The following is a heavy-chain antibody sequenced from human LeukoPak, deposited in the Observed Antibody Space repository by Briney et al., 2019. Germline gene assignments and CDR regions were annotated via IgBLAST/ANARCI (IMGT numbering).Heavy chain of an antibody. J-gene: IGHJ5*02. CDR1: GYSFTSYW. CDR3: ARSGYCSSTSCYAPTYNWFDP. D-gene: IGHD2-2*03. V-gene: IGHV5-51*01. Sequence: GESLKISCKGSGYSFTSYWSGWVRQMPGKGLEWMGIIYPGDSDTRYSPSFQGQVTISADKSISTAYLQWSSLEASDTAMYYCARSGYCSSTSCYAPTYNWFDPWGQGTLVTVSS. CDR2: IYPGDSDT.